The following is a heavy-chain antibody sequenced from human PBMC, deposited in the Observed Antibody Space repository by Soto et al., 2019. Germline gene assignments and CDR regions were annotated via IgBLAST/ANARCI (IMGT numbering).Heavy chain of an antibody. CDR1: EFTFRNFG. CDR3: AKDTYYYDSSGYYVFDH. V-gene: IGHV3-30*18. CDR2: ISYDGSNK. J-gene: IGHJ4*02. D-gene: IGHD3-22*01. Sequence: GGSQRLSCAASEFTFRNFGIHWVRQAPGKGLEWVAHISYDGSNKHYADSVKGRFTISRDNSKNTMYLEMNSLRAEDTAVYYCAKDTYYYDSSGYYVFDHWGQGTLVTVSS.